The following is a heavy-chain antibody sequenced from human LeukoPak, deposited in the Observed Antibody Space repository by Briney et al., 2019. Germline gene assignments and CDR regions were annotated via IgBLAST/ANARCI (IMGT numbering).Heavy chain of an antibody. CDR3: ARDKGVLRFLEWFADV. D-gene: IGHD3-3*01. CDR2: IYSGGSI. J-gene: IGHJ6*04. CDR1: GLIVSSNY. V-gene: IGHV3-53*05. Sequence: GGSLRLSCAASGLIVSSNYMTWVRQAPGKGLEWVSVIYSGGSIYYADSVKGRFTISRDNSKNTLYLQMNSLRAEDTAVYYCARDKGVLRFLEWFADVWGKGTTVTVSS.